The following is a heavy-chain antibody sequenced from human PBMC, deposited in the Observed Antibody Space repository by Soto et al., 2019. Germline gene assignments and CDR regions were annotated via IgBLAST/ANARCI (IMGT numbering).Heavy chain of an antibody. CDR1: GGSISSYY. Sequence: QVQLQESGPGLVKPSETLSLTCTVSGGSISSYYWSWIRQPPGKGLEWIGYIYYSGSTNYNPSLKSRVTLSVDTPKNQFALKLSSVTAADTAVYYCARDGGGDSDYYSYHGMDVWGQGTTVTVSS. CDR3: ARDGGGDSDYYSYHGMDV. J-gene: IGHJ6*02. D-gene: IGHD2-21*02. CDR2: IYYSGST. V-gene: IGHV4-59*01.